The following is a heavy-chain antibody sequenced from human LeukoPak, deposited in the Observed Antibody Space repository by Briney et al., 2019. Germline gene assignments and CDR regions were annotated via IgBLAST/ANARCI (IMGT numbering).Heavy chain of an antibody. CDR2: IYHSGST. V-gene: IGHV4-4*02. CDR1: GGSISSSNW. D-gene: IGHD1-14*01. CDR3: ARDPHISGAFDI. J-gene: IGHJ3*02. Sequence: MSSETLSLTCAVSGGSISSSNWWSWVRQPPGKGLEWIGEIYHSGSTNYNPSLKSRVTISVDKSKNHFSLRLSSVTAADTAVYYCARDPHISGAFDIWGQGTMVTVSS.